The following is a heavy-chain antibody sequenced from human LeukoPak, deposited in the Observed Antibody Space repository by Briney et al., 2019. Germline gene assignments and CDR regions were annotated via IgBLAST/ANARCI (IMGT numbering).Heavy chain of an antibody. Sequence: PGSSLRLLCAASGFTLSSYGIHWVRQAPRKGLEWVAVIWYDESNKYYADSVKGRFTISRDNSKNTLYLQMNSLRAEDTAVYYCARDVYDFWSGYHKERANWFDPWGQGTLVTVSS. CDR2: IWYDESNK. CDR1: GFTLSSYG. CDR3: ARDVYDFWSGYHKERANWFDP. J-gene: IGHJ5*02. D-gene: IGHD3-3*01. V-gene: IGHV3-33*08.